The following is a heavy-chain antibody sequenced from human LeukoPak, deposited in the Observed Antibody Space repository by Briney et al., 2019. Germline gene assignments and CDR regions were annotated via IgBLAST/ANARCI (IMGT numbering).Heavy chain of an antibody. J-gene: IGHJ5*02. CDR3: ARDPRTAAGVAALDP. Sequence: SETLSLTCTVSGGSISSSSYYWGWVRQPPGTGLEWIGSIYYSGNTYYNPSLKSRVTISVDTSKNQFSLKLTSVTAADTAVYYCARDPRTAAGVAALDPWGQGTLVTVSS. CDR2: IYYSGNT. CDR1: GGSISSSSYY. V-gene: IGHV4-39*07. D-gene: IGHD6-13*01.